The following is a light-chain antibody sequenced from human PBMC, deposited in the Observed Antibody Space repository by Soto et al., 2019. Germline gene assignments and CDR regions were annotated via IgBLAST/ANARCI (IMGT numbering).Light chain of an antibody. CDR3: QQYNEWPRT. V-gene: IGKV3-15*01. Sequence: IVVTQSPSAVSVSPGDGATLSCRASQSVDSNLAWYQRRPGQAPRLLIYGSSTRATGVPPRFSGSASGTEFTLTIRSLQSEDFGVYYCQQYNEWPRTFGQGTRLEIK. CDR1: QSVDSN. J-gene: IGKJ5*01. CDR2: GSS.